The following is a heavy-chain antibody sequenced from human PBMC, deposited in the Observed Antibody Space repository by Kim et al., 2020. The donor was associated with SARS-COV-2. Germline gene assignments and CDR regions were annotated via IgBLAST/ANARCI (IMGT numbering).Heavy chain of an antibody. J-gene: IGHJ6*02. CDR3: ASERSRYYDILTGLWGPLGALDCMDV. V-gene: IGHV3-21*01. CDR1: GFTFSSYS. Sequence: GGSLRLSCAASGFTFSSYSMNWVRQAPGKGLEWVSSISSSSSYIYYADSVKGRFTISRDNAKNSLYLQMNSLRAEDTAVYYCASERSRYYDILTGLWGPLGALDCMDVWGQGTTVTAYS. CDR2: ISSSSSYI. D-gene: IGHD3-9*01.